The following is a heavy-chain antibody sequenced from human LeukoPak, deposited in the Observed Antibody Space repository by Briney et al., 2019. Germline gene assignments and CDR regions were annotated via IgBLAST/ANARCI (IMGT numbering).Heavy chain of an antibody. CDR2: INHSGST. D-gene: IGHD4-17*01. CDR1: GGSFSGYY. J-gene: IGHJ4*02. V-gene: IGHV4-34*01. Sequence: SETLSLTCAVYGGSFSGYYWSWIRNPQGKGLEWIGEINHSGSTNYNPSLKSRVTISVDTSKNQFSLKLSSVTAADTAVYYCARGLRPSDYWGQGTLVTVSS. CDR3: ARGLRPSDY.